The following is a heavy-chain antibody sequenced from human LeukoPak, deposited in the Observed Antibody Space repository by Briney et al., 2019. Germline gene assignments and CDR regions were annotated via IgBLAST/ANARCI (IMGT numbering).Heavy chain of an antibody. CDR3: ARGGWYSSSSNSYYYYYMDV. CDR2: ISAYNGNT. CDR1: GYTFTSYG. V-gene: IGHV1-18*01. D-gene: IGHD6-13*01. Sequence: ASVKVSCKASGYTFTSYGISWVRQAPGQGLEWMGWISAYNGNTNYAQKLQGRVTMTTDTSTSTAYMELRSLRSDDTAVYYCARGGWYSSSSNSYYYYYMDVWGKGTTVTVSS. J-gene: IGHJ6*03.